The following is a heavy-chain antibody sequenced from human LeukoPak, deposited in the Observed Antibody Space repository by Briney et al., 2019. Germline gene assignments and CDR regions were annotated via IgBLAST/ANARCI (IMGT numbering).Heavy chain of an antibody. J-gene: IGHJ4*02. Sequence: PSETLSLTCTVSGGSISSSNYYWGWIRQPPRKGLLCNRSIYYSGSTYYNPSLKSRVTNSSHTSKNQCPMELSAVTAADTAVYYCARHTAAGTATLDYRGQGTLVSVSS. CDR1: GGSISSSNYY. CDR3: ARHTAAGTATLDY. D-gene: IGHD6-13*01. V-gene: IGHV4-39*01. CDR2: IYYSGST.